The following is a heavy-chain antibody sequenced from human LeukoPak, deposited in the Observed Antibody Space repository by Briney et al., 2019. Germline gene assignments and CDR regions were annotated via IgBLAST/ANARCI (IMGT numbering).Heavy chain of an antibody. CDR1: GFTFSSYS. CDR3: AKDHLSRNVDWLSSPLYFNY. V-gene: IGHV3-21*04. D-gene: IGHD3-9*01. J-gene: IGHJ4*02. Sequence: PGGSLRLSCAASGFTFSSYSMNWVRQAPGKGLEWVSSISSSSSYIYYADSVKGRFTISRDNSKNTLYLRMNSLGVEDTAVYYCAKDHLSRNVDWLSSPLYFNYWGQGTLVTVSS. CDR2: ISSSSSYI.